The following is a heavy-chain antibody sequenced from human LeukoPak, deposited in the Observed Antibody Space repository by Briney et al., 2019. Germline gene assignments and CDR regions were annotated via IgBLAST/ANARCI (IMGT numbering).Heavy chain of an antibody. CDR1: GVSTSNFN. J-gene: IGHJ4*02. D-gene: IGHD6-13*01. CDR2: IYTSGST. V-gene: IGHV4-4*07. CDR3: ARETTGAGTARPFDY. Sequence: LETLSLTCTVSGVSTSNFNCSWISHPPRQTLEWIWRIYTSGSTNYNPSLKSRVTMSVDTSKNQFSLKLSSVTAADTAVYYCARETTGAGTARPFDYWGQGTLVTVSS.